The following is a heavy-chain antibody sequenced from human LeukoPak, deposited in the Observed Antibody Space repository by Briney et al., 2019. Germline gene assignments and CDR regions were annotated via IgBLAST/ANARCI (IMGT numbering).Heavy chain of an antibody. D-gene: IGHD4-17*01. CDR3: AKGGTYGDYHYFDY. CDR1: GFTFITYW. J-gene: IGHJ4*02. V-gene: IGHV3-7*01. CDR2: IRPDGNEK. Sequence: PGGSLRLSCAASGFTFITYWMSWVRQAPGKGLEWVASIRPDGNEKYYVDSVKGRFTISRDNAKTSLYLEMNSLRAEDTAVYYCAKGGTYGDYHYFDYWGQGTLVTVSS.